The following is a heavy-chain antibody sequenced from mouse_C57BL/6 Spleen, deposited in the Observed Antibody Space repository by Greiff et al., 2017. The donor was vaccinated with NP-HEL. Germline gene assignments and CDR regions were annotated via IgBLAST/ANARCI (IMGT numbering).Heavy chain of an antibody. CDR3: ARGGWLLLAY. D-gene: IGHD2-3*01. V-gene: IGHV1-82*01. J-gene: IGHJ3*01. CDR1: GYAFSSSW. CDR2: IYPGDRDT. Sequence: QVQLKESGPELVKPGASVKISCKASGYAFSSSWMNWVKQRPGKGLEWIGRIYPGDRDTNYNGKFKGKATLTADKSSSTAYMQLSSLTSEDSAVYFCARGGWLLLAYWGQGTLVTVSA.